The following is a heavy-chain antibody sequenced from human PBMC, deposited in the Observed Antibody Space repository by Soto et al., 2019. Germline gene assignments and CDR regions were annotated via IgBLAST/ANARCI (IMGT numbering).Heavy chain of an antibody. Sequence: SVKVSCKASGGTFSSYAISWVRQAPGQGLEWMGGIIPIFGTANYAQKFQGRVTITADKSTSTAYMELSSLRSEDTAVYYCARAARLVYCSGGSCYYLDYYYYGMDVWGQGTTVTVSS. D-gene: IGHD2-15*01. V-gene: IGHV1-69*06. CDR1: GGTFSSYA. CDR3: ARAARLVYCSGGSCYYLDYYYYGMDV. J-gene: IGHJ6*02. CDR2: IIPIFGTA.